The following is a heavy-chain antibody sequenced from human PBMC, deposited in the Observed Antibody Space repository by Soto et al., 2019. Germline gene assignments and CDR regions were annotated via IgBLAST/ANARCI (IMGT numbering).Heavy chain of an antibody. Sequence: SETLSLTCAVSGSSISSGSYWGWIRQPPGKGLEWIGSIYHSGSTYYNPSLKSRVSIPVDTSKNQFSLNLTSVTAADTAVYYCARDKYYYDTSGYRNFDYWGQGTLVTVSS. J-gene: IGHJ4*02. CDR2: IYHSGST. D-gene: IGHD3-22*01. CDR1: GSSISSGSY. V-gene: IGHV4-38-2*02. CDR3: ARDKYYYDTSGYRNFDY.